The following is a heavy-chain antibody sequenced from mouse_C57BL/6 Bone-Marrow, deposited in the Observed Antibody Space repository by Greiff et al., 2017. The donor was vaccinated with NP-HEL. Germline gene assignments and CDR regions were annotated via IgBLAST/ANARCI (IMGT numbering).Heavy chain of an antibody. V-gene: IGHV3-5*01. CDR3: ARIYDGYNWYFDV. CDR1: GISITTGNYR. D-gene: IGHD2-3*01. Sequence: VQLKQSGPGLVKPSQTVFLTCTVTGISITTGNYRWSWIRQFPGNKLEWIGYIYYSGTITYNPSLTSRTTITRDTPKNQFFLEMNSLTSEDTATYYCARIYDGYNWYFDVWGTGTTVTVSS. J-gene: IGHJ1*03. CDR2: IYYSGTI.